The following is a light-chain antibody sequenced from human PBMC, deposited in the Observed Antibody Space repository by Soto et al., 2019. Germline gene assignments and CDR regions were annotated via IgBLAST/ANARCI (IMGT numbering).Light chain of an antibody. CDR3: TSYIRSSTLDYV. J-gene: IGLJ1*01. V-gene: IGLV2-14*01. Sequence: ALTQPASVSGSPGQSITISCTGTSSDVGGYNYVSWYQQYPGKAPKLMIYEVSNRPSGVSNRFSGSKSGNTASLTISGLQAEDEADYYCTSYIRSSTLDYVFGTGTKVTVL. CDR1: SSDVGGYNY. CDR2: EVS.